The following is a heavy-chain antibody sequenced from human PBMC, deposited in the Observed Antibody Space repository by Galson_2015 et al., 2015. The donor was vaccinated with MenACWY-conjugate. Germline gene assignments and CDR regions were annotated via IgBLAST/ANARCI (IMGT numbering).Heavy chain of an antibody. J-gene: IGHJ4*02. D-gene: IGHD1-26*01. CDR3: ARVGGNYRTSSHFDY. CDR1: GFTFSTYW. CDR2: INSDGRST. Sequence: SLRLSCAASGFTFSTYWMNWVRQAPGKGLVWVSRINSDGRSTSYADSVKGRFTISRDNAKNTLYLQMNSLRAEDTAVYYCARVGGNYRTSSHFDYWGQGTLVTVSS. V-gene: IGHV3-74*01.